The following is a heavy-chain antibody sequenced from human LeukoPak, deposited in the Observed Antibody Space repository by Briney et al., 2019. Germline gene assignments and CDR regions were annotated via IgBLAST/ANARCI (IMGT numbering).Heavy chain of an antibody. V-gene: IGHV4-34*01. CDR3: ARGLRGPYDFWSGYWGVYFDY. D-gene: IGHD3-3*01. Sequence: GSLRLSCAASGFTFSSYAMSWIRQPPGKGLEWIGEINHSGSTNYNPSLKSRVTISVDTSKNQFSLKLSSVTAADTAVYYCARGLRGPYDFWSGYWGVYFDYWGQGTLVTVSS. CDR2: INHSGST. CDR1: GFTFSSYA. J-gene: IGHJ4*02.